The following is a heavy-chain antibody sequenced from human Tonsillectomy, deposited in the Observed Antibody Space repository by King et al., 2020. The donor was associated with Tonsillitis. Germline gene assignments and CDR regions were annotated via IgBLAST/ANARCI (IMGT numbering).Heavy chain of an antibody. CDR2: IYPGDSDT. CDR1: GYSFSSYW. D-gene: IGHD3-10*01. CDR3: ARHRVKYGSVSYVY. V-gene: IGHV5-51*01. J-gene: IGHJ4*02. Sequence: QLVQSGAEVKKPGESLKISCKGSGYSFSSYWIGWVRQMPGKGLEWMWIIYPGDSDTRYSPSFQGQVTISADKSISTAYLQRSSLKASDTGMYYCARHRVKYGSVSYVYCGQGTLVTVSS.